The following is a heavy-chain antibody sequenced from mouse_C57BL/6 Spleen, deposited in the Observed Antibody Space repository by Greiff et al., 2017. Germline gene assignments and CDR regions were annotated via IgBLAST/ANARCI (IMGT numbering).Heavy chain of an antibody. J-gene: IGHJ2*01. Sequence: DVKLVESGGGLVQPGGSLSLSCAASGFTFTDYYMSWVRQPPGKALEWLGFIRNKANGYTTEYSASVKGRFTISRDNSQSILYLQMNALRAEDSATYYCARSPSYYFDYWGQGTTLTVSS. CDR2: IRNKANGYTT. CDR3: ARSPSYYFDY. D-gene: IGHD2-10*02. V-gene: IGHV7-3*01. CDR1: GFTFTDYY.